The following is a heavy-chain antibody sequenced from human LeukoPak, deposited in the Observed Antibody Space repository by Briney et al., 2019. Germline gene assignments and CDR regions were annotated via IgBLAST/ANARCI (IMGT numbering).Heavy chain of an antibody. Sequence: PSETLSLTCTVSGASISSSSYYWGWIRQPPGKGLEWIGSIYYSGSTYHNPSLKSRVTISVDTSKNQFSLKLSSVTAADTAVYYCARDLANWGNWYFDLWGRGTLVTVSS. D-gene: IGHD7-27*01. J-gene: IGHJ2*01. CDR3: ARDLANWGNWYFDL. CDR2: IYYSGST. V-gene: IGHV4-39*01. CDR1: GASISSSSYY.